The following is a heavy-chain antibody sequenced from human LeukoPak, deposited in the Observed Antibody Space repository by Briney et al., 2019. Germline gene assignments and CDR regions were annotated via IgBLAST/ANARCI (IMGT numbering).Heavy chain of an antibody. V-gene: IGHV1-69*05. CDR2: IIPNFGTT. J-gene: IGHJ6*03. D-gene: IGHD3-16*01. CDR1: GSTFTSYA. Sequence: SVTLSCKSSGSTFTSYAFSWVRQPPAQGLELMGRIIPNFGTTNYAQKFHGRVTITTDKSTSTAYMEPSRLRSEDKAVYYCARSFTFGGVNSKPDYYYYMYVWGKGTTVTVSS. CDR3: ARSFTFGGVNSKPDYYYYMYV.